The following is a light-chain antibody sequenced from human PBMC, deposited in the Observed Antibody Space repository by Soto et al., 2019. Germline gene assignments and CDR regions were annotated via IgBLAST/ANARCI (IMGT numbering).Light chain of an antibody. CDR2: ELS. CDR3: SSYVTGNSLI. J-gene: IGLJ2*01. Sequence: QSALTQPPSASGSPGQSVTISCTGTSRDVGGHDYVSWYQQHPGKAPKLMIYELSKRPSGVPDRFSGSKSGNTASLTVSGLQAEDEADYYCSSYVTGNSLIFGGVTKLTVL. CDR1: SRDVGGHDY. V-gene: IGLV2-8*01.